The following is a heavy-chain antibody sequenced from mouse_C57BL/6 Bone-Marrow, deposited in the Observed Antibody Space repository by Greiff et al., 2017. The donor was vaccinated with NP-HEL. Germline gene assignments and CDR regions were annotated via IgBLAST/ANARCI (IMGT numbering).Heavy chain of an antibody. J-gene: IGHJ2*01. D-gene: IGHD1-1*01. CDR2: IDPSDSYT. V-gene: IGHV1-59*01. CDR3: ARWGVEDY. CDR1: GYTFTSYW. Sequence: VKLQQPGAELVRPGTSVKLSCKASGYTFTSYWMHWVKQRPGQGLEWIGVIDPSDSYTNYNQKFKGKATLTVDTPSSTAYMQLSSLTSEDSAVYYCARWGVEDYWGQGTTLTVSS.